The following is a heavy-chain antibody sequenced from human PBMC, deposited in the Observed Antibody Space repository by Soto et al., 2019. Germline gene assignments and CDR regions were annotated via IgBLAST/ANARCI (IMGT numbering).Heavy chain of an antibody. CDR1: GFTFSNYA. CDR3: TKRGANWGPLED. CDR2: IGTSASDT. V-gene: IGHV3-23*01. J-gene: IGHJ4*02. D-gene: IGHD7-27*01. Sequence: EVEILESGGGLVQPGGSLRLSCTVSGFTFSNYAFTWARQAPGKGLEWVSTIGTSASDTNYADSVKGRFTTFRDNSKNTLFLQMNSLRAEDTAVYYCTKRGANWGPLEDWGPGTLVTVSS.